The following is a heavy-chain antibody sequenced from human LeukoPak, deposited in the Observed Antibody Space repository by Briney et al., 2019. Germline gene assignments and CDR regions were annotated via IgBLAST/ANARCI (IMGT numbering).Heavy chain of an antibody. CDR3: ARAADYHGSGSQLGY. J-gene: IGHJ4*02. CDR2: INDRGNT. D-gene: IGHD3-10*01. V-gene: IGHV4-34*01. Sequence: SETLSLTCAVYGGSFSGYYWSWIRQPPGKGLEWIGEINDRGNTKYSPSLKSRVTISVDPSKTQFSLKLSSVTAADTAVYYCARAADYHGSGSQLGYWGQGILVTVSS. CDR1: GGSFSGYY.